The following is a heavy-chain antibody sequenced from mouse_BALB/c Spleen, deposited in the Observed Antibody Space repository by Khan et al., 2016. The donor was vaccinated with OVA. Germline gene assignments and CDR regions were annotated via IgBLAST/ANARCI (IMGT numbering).Heavy chain of an antibody. V-gene: IGHV3-2*02. Sequence: VQLQQSGPGLVKPSQSLSLTCTVTGHSITSDYAWNWIRQFPGNKLEWMGYISSSGSTNYNPALKSRISITRDTSKNPFFLQLNSVTTEDTATYYCARDGSRYNYAMDYWGQGTSVTVSS. CDR3: ARDGSRYNYAMDY. J-gene: IGHJ4*01. D-gene: IGHD2-3*01. CDR2: ISSSGST. CDR1: GHSITSDYA.